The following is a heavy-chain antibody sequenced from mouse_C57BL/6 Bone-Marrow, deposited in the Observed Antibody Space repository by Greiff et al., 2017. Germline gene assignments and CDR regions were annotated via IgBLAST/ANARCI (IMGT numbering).Heavy chain of an antibody. J-gene: IGHJ3*01. D-gene: IGHD2-3*01. CDR3: AREDGACFAY. Sequence: EVQLVESGGGLVKPGGSLKLSCAASGFTFSSYAMSWVRQTPEKRLEWVATISDGGSYTYYPDNVKGRFTISRDNAKNNLYLQMSHLKSEDTAMYYCAREDGACFAYWGQGTLVTVSA. CDR2: ISDGGSYT. CDR1: GFTFSSYA. V-gene: IGHV5-4*01.